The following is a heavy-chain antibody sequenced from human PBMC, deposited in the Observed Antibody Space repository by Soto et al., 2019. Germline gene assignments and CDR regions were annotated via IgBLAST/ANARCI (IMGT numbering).Heavy chain of an antibody. V-gene: IGHV1-18*01. D-gene: IGHD6-13*01. CDR2: ISTYNANT. J-gene: IGHJ1*01. CDR3: ARERDGSSWSSAESLQY. CDR1: GYIFSNYG. Sequence: ASVKVSCKASGYIFSNYGISWVRQAPGQGLEWMGWISTYNANTYYAQKFQGRVTMTTDTSTSTAYMELRSLRSDDTAVFYCARERDGSSWSSAESLQYWGQGTLVNVSS.